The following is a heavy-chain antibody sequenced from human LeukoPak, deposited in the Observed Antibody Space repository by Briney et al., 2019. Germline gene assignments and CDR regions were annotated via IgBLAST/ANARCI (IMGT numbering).Heavy chain of an antibody. J-gene: IGHJ6*02. CDR2: INHRGST. D-gene: IGHD6-13*01. CDR1: GGSFSGYY. CDR3: ARGPTSGYSSSWYANYYYGMDV. V-gene: IGHV4-34*01. Sequence: SETLSLTCAVYGGSFSGYYWSWIRQPPGKGLEWIGEINHRGSTNYNPSLKSRVTISVDTSKNQFSLKLSSVTAADTAVYYCARGPTSGYSSSWYANYYYGMDVWGQGTTVTVSS.